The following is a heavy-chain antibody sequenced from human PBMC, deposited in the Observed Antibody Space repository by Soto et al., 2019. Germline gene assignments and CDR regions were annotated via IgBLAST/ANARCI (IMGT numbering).Heavy chain of an antibody. D-gene: IGHD1-26*01. Sequence: SVKVSCKASGGTFSSYAISWVRQAPGQGLEWMGGIIPIFGTANYAQKFQGRVTITADESTSTAYMELSSLRSEDTAVYYCARVVVGVGAHYYFDYWGQGTLVTVSS. V-gene: IGHV1-69*13. CDR2: IIPIFGTA. CDR1: GGTFSSYA. CDR3: ARVVVGVGAHYYFDY. J-gene: IGHJ4*02.